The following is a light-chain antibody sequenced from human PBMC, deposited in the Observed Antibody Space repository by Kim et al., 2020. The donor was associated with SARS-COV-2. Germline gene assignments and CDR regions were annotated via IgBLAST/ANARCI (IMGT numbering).Light chain of an antibody. V-gene: IGLV1-44*01. J-gene: IGLJ1*01. CDR2: SNN. CDR1: TSNIGSNA. CDR3: AAWDDTLNGSYV. Sequence: LTQPPSASGAPGQRVTISCSGSTSNIGSNAVNWFQQLPGTAPKLLIYSNNRRPSGVPDRFSGSKSGTSASLAISGLQSEDEADYYCAAWDDTLNGSYVFGTGTKVTVL.